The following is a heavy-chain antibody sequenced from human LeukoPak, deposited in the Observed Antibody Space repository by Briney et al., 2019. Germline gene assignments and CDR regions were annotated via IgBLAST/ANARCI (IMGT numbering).Heavy chain of an antibody. V-gene: IGHV4-34*01. J-gene: IGHJ3*02. D-gene: IGHD2-2*01. CDR3: AREGSIDAFDI. Sequence: SSETLSLTCAVYGGSFSGYYWSWIRQPPGKGLEWIGEINHSGSTNYNPSLKSRDTISVDTSKNQFSLKLSSVTAADTAVYYCAREGSIDAFDIWGQGTMVTVSS. CDR1: GGSFSGYY. CDR2: INHSGST.